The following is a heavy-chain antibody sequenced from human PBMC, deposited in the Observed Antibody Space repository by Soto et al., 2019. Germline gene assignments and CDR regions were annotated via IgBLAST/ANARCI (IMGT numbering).Heavy chain of an antibody. J-gene: IGHJ6*02. Sequence: SETLSLTCAVYGGSFSGYYWSWIRQPPGKGLEWIGEINHSGSTNYNPSLKSRVTIPVDTSKNQFSLKLSSVTAADTAVYYCARDRRLGYCSSTSCSRDYYGMDVWGQGTTVTVSS. D-gene: IGHD2-2*01. CDR3: ARDRRLGYCSSTSCSRDYYGMDV. V-gene: IGHV4-34*01. CDR2: INHSGST. CDR1: GGSFSGYY.